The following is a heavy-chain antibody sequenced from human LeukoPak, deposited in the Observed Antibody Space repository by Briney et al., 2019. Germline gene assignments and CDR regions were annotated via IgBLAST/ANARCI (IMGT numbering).Heavy chain of an antibody. D-gene: IGHD2-15*01. CDR1: GFTFSSYA. J-gene: IGHJ4*02. Sequence: PGGSLRLSCAASGFTFSSYAMSWVRKAPGKGLEWVSAISGSGGSTYYADSVRGRFTVSRDNSKNTVYLQMNSLRAEDTAVYYCMKGSASSRPYYFDYWGQGALVTVSS. CDR2: ISGSGGST. CDR3: MKGSASSRPYYFDY. V-gene: IGHV3-23*01.